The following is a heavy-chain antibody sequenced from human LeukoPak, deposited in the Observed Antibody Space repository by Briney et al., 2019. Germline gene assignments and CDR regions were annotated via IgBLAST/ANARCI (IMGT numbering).Heavy chain of an antibody. CDR3: ARAPLRRCSGGSCYLIRWFDP. D-gene: IGHD2-15*01. V-gene: IGHV4-34*01. Sequence: SETLSLTCAVYGGSFSGYHWSWIRQPPGKGLEWIGEINHSGSTNYNPSLKSRVTISVDTSKNQFSLKLSSVTAADTAVYYCARAPLRRCSGGSCYLIRWFDPWGQGTLVTVSS. CDR1: GGSFSGYH. CDR2: INHSGST. J-gene: IGHJ5*02.